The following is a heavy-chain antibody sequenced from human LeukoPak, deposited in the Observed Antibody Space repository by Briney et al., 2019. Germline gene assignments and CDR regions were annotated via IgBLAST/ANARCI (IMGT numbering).Heavy chain of an antibody. V-gene: IGHV3-23*01. J-gene: IGHJ4*02. CDR1: GFTFSSYA. D-gene: IGHD5-12*01. CDR3: AKVVAYGGYLNPHFDF. Sequence: GGSLRLSCAASGFTFSSYAMSWVRQAPGKGLEWVSAIGGSGGSTYYADSVKGRFTISRDNSKNTLYLQMNSLRAEDTAVYYCAKVVAYGGYLNPHFDFWGQGTLVTVSS. CDR2: IGGSGGST.